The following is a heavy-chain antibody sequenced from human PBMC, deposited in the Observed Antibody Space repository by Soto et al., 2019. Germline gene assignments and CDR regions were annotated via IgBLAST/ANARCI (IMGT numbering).Heavy chain of an antibody. CDR2: INPSGGST. CDR3: ASNVGDYDSSGYGFSPDAFDI. Sequence: ASVKVSFKASGYTFTSYYMHWVRQAPGQGLEWMGIINPSGGSTSYAQKFQGRVTMTRDTSTSTVYMELSSLRSEDTAVYYCASNVGDYDSSGYGFSPDAFDIWGQGTMVTVSS. CDR1: GYTFTSYY. J-gene: IGHJ3*02. D-gene: IGHD3-22*01. V-gene: IGHV1-46*01.